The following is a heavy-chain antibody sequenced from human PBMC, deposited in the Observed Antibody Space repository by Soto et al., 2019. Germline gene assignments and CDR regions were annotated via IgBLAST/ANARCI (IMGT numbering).Heavy chain of an antibody. J-gene: IGHJ4*02. CDR1: GFTFSSYA. V-gene: IGHV3-23*01. CDR2: ISGSGGST. CDR3: AKVGQYYDFWSGYHDY. Sequence: PGGSLRLSCAASGFTFSSYAMSWVRQAPGKGLEWVSAISGSGGSTYYADSVKGRFTISRDNSKNTLYLQMNSLRAEDTAVYYCAKVGQYYDFWSGYHDYWGQGTLVTVSS. D-gene: IGHD3-3*01.